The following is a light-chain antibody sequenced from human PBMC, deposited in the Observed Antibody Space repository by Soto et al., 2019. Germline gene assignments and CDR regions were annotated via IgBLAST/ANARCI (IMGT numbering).Light chain of an antibody. CDR2: GAS. V-gene: IGKV3-20*01. Sequence: IVLTQSPGTLSWSPGERATLSCSANQRVSSSYLAWYQQKPGQAPRLLIYGASSRATGIPDRFRGSGSGTDLPLTISRLEPEYFAVYYCHKYDSSPLLFGGGTQVEIK. CDR3: HKYDSSPLL. J-gene: IGKJ4*01. CDR1: QRVSSSY.